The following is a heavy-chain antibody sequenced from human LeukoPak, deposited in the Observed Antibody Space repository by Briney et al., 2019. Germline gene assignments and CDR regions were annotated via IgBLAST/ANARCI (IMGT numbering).Heavy chain of an antibody. CDR1: GFTFSSDA. CDR2: ISGSGAST. D-gene: IGHD2-21*02. J-gene: IGHJ4*02. CDR3: AKDRDAVTARGFDY. V-gene: IGHV3-23*01. Sequence: GGSLRLSCAASGFTFSSDAMSWVRQAPGKGLEWVSAISGSGASTYYADSVKGRFTISRDNSKNTLYVQINSLRAEDTAVYYCAKDRDAVTARGFDYWGQGTLVTVSS.